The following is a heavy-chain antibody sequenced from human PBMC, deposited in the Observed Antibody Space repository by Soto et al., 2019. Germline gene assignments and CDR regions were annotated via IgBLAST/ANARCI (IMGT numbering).Heavy chain of an antibody. Sequence: ASVKVSCKASGYTFTSYDINWVRQATGQGLEWMGWMNPNSGNTGYAQKFQGGVTMTRNTSISTAYMELSSLRSEDTAVYYCARVVAGTAAAAGKILDYWGRGTLVTVSS. CDR3: ARVVAGTAAAAGKILDY. D-gene: IGHD6-13*01. J-gene: IGHJ4*02. V-gene: IGHV1-8*01. CDR1: GYTFTSYD. CDR2: MNPNSGNT.